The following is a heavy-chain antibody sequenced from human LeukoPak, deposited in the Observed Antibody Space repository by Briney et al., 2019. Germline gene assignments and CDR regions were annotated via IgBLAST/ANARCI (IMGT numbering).Heavy chain of an antibody. CDR1: GFTFSSYG. Sequence: PGGSLRLSCAASGFTFSSYGMHWVSQAPGKRLEWVAFIRYDGSDKYYADSVKGRFTISRDNSKNTLYLQMNSLRAEDTAVYYCAKGYSYGYWTFDYWGQGTLVTVSA. CDR2: IRYDGSDK. V-gene: IGHV3-30*02. D-gene: IGHD5-18*01. J-gene: IGHJ4*02. CDR3: AKGYSYGYWTFDY.